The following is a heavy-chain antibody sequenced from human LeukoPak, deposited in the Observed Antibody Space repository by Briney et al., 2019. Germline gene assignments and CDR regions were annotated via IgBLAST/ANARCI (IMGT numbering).Heavy chain of an antibody. V-gene: IGHV3-64*01. CDR1: GFSFSSYA. CDR2: ISSNGGST. Sequence: GGSLRLSCAASGFSFSSYAMHWVRQAPGKGLEYVSAISSNGGSTYYANSVKGRFTISRDNSKNTLYLQMGSLRAEDMAVHYCASGDYGGYYFDYWGQGTLVTVSS. CDR3: ASGDYGGYYFDY. J-gene: IGHJ4*02. D-gene: IGHD4/OR15-4a*01.